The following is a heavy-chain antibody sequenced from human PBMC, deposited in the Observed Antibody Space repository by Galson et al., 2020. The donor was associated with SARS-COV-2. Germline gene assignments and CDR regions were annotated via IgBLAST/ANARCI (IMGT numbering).Heavy chain of an antibody. J-gene: IGHJ6*02. CDR1: GFTFSSYW. D-gene: IGHD2-15*01. CDR2: INSDASST. V-gene: IGHV3-74*01. Sequence: GASLKISCAAYGFTFSSYWMHWVRQAPGKGLVWVSRINSDASSTSYADSVKGRFTISRDNAKNTLYLQMNSLRAEDTAVYYCARLGDWSGGSCALTYYYYGMDVWGQGTTVTVSS. CDR3: ARLGDWSGGSCALTYYYYGMDV.